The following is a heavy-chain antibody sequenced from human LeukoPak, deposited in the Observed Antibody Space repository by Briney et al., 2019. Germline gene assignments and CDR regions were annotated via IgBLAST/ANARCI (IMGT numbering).Heavy chain of an antibody. CDR3: TRDNPLYDFWSGYSDY. Sequence: GGSLRLSCTASGFTFGDYAMSWFRQAPGKGLEWVGFIRSKAYGGTTEYAASVKGRFTISRDDSKSIAYLQMNSLKTEDTAVYYCTRDNPLYDFWSGYSDYWGQGTLVTVSS. D-gene: IGHD3-3*01. V-gene: IGHV3-49*03. J-gene: IGHJ4*02. CDR1: GFTFGDYA. CDR2: IRSKAYGGTT.